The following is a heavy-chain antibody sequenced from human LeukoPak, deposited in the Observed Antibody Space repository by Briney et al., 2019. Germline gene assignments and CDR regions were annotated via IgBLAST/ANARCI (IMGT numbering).Heavy chain of an antibody. D-gene: IGHD5-12*01. CDR3: ARGRGGRYYYYYMDV. Sequence: PGGSLRLSCAASGFTFSNYSMNWVRQAPGKGLEWVSSIGSSGSYIYYADSVKGRFTISRDNAKNSLYLQMNSLRAEDTAVYYCARGRGGRYYYYYMDVWGKGTTVTVSS. CDR2: IGSSGSYI. J-gene: IGHJ6*03. V-gene: IGHV3-21*01. CDR1: GFTFSNYS.